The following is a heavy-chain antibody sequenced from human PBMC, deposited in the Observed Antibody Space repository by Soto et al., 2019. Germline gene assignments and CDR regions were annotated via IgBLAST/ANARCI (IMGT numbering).Heavy chain of an antibody. CDR1: GFTFSNAW. Sequence: GGSLRLSCAASGFTFSNAWMSWVSQAPGKGLEWVGRIKLKTDGVTTDYAAPVKGRFAISRDDSKNTLYLQMNSLKTEDTAVYYCTTAGSDILTGYYKGYFDYWGQGTLVTVSS. CDR3: TTAGSDILTGYYKGYFDY. CDR2: IKLKTDGVTT. V-gene: IGHV3-15*01. J-gene: IGHJ4*02. D-gene: IGHD3-9*01.